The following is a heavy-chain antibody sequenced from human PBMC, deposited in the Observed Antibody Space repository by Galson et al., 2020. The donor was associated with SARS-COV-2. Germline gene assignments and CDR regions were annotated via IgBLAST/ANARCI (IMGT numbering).Heavy chain of an antibody. D-gene: IGHD6-13*01. CDR3: GRSYSSNGYRVFDH. CDR1: GFSLNTNGVC. V-gene: IGHV2-70*01. J-gene: IGHJ4*02. CDR2: INWDGDK. Sequence: SGPTLVKPTQTLTLTSNFSGFSLNTNGVCVSWIRQPPGKALEWLALINWDGDKYYSRSLKTRLTISKDTSKNQVVLTVTNVDPADTATYYCGRSYSSNGYRVFDHGGQGTVVTVSS.